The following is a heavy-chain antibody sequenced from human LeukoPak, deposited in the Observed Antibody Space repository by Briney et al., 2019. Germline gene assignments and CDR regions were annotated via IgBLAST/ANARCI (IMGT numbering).Heavy chain of an antibody. V-gene: IGHV3-49*04. J-gene: IGHJ4*02. CDR1: GFTFGDYA. D-gene: IGHD1-26*01. CDR3: TRDSVGAHDY. CDR2: TRSKAYGGTT. Sequence: GGSLRLSCTASGFTFGDYAMSWVRQAPGKGLEWVGFTRSKAYGGTTEYAASVKGRFTISRDDSKSIAYLQMNSLKTEDTAVYYCTRDSVGAHDYWGQGTLVTVSS.